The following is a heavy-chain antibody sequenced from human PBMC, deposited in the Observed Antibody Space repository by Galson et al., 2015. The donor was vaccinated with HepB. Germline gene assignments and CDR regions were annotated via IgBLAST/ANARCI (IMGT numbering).Heavy chain of an antibody. CDR1: NTSFTNYF. CDR2: VNHSGDT. D-gene: IGHD3-3*01. V-gene: IGHV4-34*01. CDR3: ARSVLGLVGFDF. Sequence: ETLSLTCAVYNTSFTNYFWSWIRQPPGKGLQWIGEVNHSGDTNYNPSLKSRVTISVDSAQNQFSLRLSSVTAADTAVYFCARSVLGLVGFDFWGQGVLVTVSS. J-gene: IGHJ4*02.